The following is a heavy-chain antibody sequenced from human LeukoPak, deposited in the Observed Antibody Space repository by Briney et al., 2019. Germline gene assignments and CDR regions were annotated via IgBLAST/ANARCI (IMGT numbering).Heavy chain of an antibody. CDR3: AGQPLSSWYGGDFDY. CDR1: GGSISSYY. J-gene: IGHJ4*02. CDR2: IYYSGST. D-gene: IGHD6-13*01. V-gene: IGHV4-59*08. Sequence: SETLSLTCTVSGGSISSYYWSWIRQPPGKGLEWIGYIYYSGSTNHNPSLKSRVTISVDTSKNQFSLKQSSVTAADTAVYYCAGQPLSSWYGGDFDYWGQGTLVTVSS.